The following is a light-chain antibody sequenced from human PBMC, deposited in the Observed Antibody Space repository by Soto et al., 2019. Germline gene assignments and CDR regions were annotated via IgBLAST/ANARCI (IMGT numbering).Light chain of an antibody. J-gene: IGLJ3*02. CDR1: SSNIGAGYD. CDR2: ANT. V-gene: IGLV1-40*01. Sequence: QSVLTQPPSVSGAPGQRVTISCTASSSNIGAGYDVHWYQQLPGTAPKLLIYANTNRPSGVPDRFSGSKSGTSASLAITGLQAEDEAAYYSQSYDSSLSAWVFGGGTKLTVL. CDR3: QSYDSSLSAWV.